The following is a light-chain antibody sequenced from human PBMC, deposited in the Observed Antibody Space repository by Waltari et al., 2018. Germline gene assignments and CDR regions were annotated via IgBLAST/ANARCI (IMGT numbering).Light chain of an antibody. J-gene: IGLJ3*02. V-gene: IGLV4-69*01. Sequence: LVLTQSPSASASLGASFKLTCTLSSGYSSNVIAWLQQQPGKGPRYLMKVNSDGSHRKGDDIPDRFSASNSGTECYLTISSLQSEDEADYYCQTGGHGTWVFGGGTKLTVL. CDR1: SGYSSNV. CDR2: VNSDGSH. CDR3: QTGGHGTWV.